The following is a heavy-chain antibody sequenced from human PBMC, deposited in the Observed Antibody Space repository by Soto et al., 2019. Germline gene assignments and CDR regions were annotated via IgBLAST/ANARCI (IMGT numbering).Heavy chain of an antibody. V-gene: IGHV4-59*01. J-gene: IGHJ6*02. Sequence: SETLSLTCTVSGGSISSYYWSWIRQPPGKGLEWIGYIYYSGSTNYNPSLKSRVTISADTSKNQFSLKLSSVTAADTAVYYCARLRGYSYGWDVYYYYGMDVWGQGTTVTVSS. CDR3: ARLRGYSYGWDVYYYYGMDV. CDR1: GGSISSYY. CDR2: IYYSGST. D-gene: IGHD5-18*01.